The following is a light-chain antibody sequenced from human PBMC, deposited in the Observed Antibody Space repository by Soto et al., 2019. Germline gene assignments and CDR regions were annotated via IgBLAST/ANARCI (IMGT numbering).Light chain of an antibody. Sequence: ILMTQAPYTLAESPGERATLSCRASQSVSSNLAWYQQKPGQAPRLLIYGASTRATGIPARISGSGSGTEFTLTITSLQSEDFAVYYCQQYNKWRTFGQGTKVDIK. CDR3: QQYNKWRT. CDR1: QSVSSN. V-gene: IGKV3-15*01. J-gene: IGKJ1*01. CDR2: GAS.